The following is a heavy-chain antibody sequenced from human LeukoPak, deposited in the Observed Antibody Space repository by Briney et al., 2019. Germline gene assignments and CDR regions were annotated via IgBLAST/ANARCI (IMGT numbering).Heavy chain of an antibody. Sequence: GGSLRLSCAASGFTVSSNYMSWVRQAPGKGLEWVSVIYSGGSTYYADSVKGRFTISRDNSKNTLYLQMNSLRAEDTAVYYCARSPLGYCSSTSCQDYYYYGMDVWGQGTTVTVSS. CDR1: GFTVSSNY. CDR2: IYSGGST. D-gene: IGHD2-2*01. CDR3: ARSPLGYCSSTSCQDYYYYGMDV. V-gene: IGHV3-53*01. J-gene: IGHJ6*02.